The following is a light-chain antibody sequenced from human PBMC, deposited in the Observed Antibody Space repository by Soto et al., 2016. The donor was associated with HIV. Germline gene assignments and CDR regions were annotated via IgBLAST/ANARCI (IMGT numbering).Light chain of an antibody. CDR2: DDR. Sequence: SSVLTQPPSVSVAPGKTARITCGGDNLGSKVVHWYQQKPGQAPVLVIYDDRDRPSGIPEQFSGSNSGNTATLTITSVEAGDEADYYCQVWDSSTDHVIFGGGTRLTVL. J-gene: IGLJ2*01. CDR3: QVWDSSTDHVI. CDR1: NLGSKV. V-gene: IGLV3-21*04.